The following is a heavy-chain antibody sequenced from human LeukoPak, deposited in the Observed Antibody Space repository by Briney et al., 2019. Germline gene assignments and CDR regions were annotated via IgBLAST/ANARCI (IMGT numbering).Heavy chain of an antibody. V-gene: IGHV3-23*01. CDR2: IRGDGV. Sequence: GGSLRLSCAPSALTFAIYHMRWARHAPGKGREWVATIRGDGVYYADSVEGRFTISRDDSKNTVYVQMNSLRAEDTAVYYCAKSRVEVAGTGGFDTWGRGTLVAVSS. D-gene: IGHD6-13*01. J-gene: IGHJ3*02. CDR3: AKSRVEVAGTGGFDT. CDR1: ALTFAIYH.